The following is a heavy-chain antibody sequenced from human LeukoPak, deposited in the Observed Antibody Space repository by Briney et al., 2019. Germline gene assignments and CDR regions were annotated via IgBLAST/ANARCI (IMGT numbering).Heavy chain of an antibody. J-gene: IGHJ6*02. CDR3: ARDSTVVVPAAMEYYYGMDV. CDR1: GFTVSSKY. V-gene: IGHV3-74*01. CDR2: INSDGSST. Sequence: PGGSLRLSCAASGFTVSSKYMSWVRQAPGKGLEWVSRINSDGSSTSYADSVKGRFTISRDNAKNTLYLQMNSLRAEDTAVYYCARDSTVVVPAAMEYYYGMDVWGQGTTVTVSS. D-gene: IGHD2-2*01.